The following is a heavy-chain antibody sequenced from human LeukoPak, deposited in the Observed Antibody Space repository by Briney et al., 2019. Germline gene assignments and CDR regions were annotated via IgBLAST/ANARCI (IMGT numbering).Heavy chain of an antibody. CDR1: GFSFSTYW. CDR3: ARDRGYSTFDI. D-gene: IGHD2-15*01. J-gene: IGHJ3*02. V-gene: IGHV3-7*05. Sequence: GGSLRLSCAASGFSFSTYWMSWVRQAPGKGLEWVANMDQDGTEKNYVDSVKGRFTISRDNAKNLLYVQMNSLRAEDTAVYYCARDRGYSTFDIWGQGTMVTVSS. CDR2: MDQDGTEK.